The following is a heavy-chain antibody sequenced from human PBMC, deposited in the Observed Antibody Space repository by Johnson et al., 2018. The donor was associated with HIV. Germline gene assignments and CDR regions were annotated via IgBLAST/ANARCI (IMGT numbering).Heavy chain of an antibody. CDR3: ASSWGNAFDI. D-gene: IGHD7-27*01. Sequence: QVQLVESGGGVVQPGRSLRLSCAASRFTFSSYAMHWVRQAPGKGLEWVAVISYDGSNKYYADSVKGRFTISRDNSKNTLYLQMNSLRAEDTAVYYCASSWGNAFDIWGQGTMVTVSS. CDR1: RFTFSSYA. V-gene: IGHV3-30*04. CDR2: ISYDGSNK. J-gene: IGHJ3*02.